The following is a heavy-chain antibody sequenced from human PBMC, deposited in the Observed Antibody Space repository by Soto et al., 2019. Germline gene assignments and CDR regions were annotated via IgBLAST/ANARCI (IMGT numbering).Heavy chain of an antibody. CDR3: ARGRGAAADYFDF. V-gene: IGHV3-11*05. CDR2: ISSCTSHT. CDR1: GFTFSDYY. Sequence: QVQLVESGGGLVKPGGSLRLSCAVSGFTFSDYYMTWIRQAPGQGLEWVSYISSCTSHTKYADSVKGRFTISRDNAKNSLFLQMNSLRAEDTAVYYCARGRGAAADYFDFWGQGTLVTVSS. J-gene: IGHJ4*02. D-gene: IGHD6-13*01.